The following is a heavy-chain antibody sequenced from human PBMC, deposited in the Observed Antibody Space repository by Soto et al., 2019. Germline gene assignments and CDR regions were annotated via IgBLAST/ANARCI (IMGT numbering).Heavy chain of an antibody. CDR3: ASNYDSSGPLTRADAFDI. CDR1: GFTVSSNY. V-gene: IGHV3-53*01. D-gene: IGHD3-22*01. CDR2: IYSGGST. J-gene: IGHJ3*02. Sequence: PGGSLRLSCAASGFTVSSNYMSWVRQAPGKGLEWVSVIYSGGSTYYADSVKGRFTTSRDNSKNTLYLQMNSLRAEDTAVYYCASNYDSSGPLTRADAFDIWGQGTMVTV.